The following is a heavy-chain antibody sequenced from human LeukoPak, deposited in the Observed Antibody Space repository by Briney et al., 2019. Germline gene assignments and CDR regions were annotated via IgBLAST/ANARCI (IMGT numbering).Heavy chain of an antibody. CDR3: ARAGYGSGSYSHPIDY. Sequence: PGGALRLSCAASGFTFSSYWMSGVRPAPGKGREGVANIKQGGSEKYYVDSVKGRFTISRDNAKNSLYLQMNSLRAEDTAVYYCARAGYGSGSYSHPIDYWGQGTLVTVSS. J-gene: IGHJ4*02. CDR2: IKQGGSEK. D-gene: IGHD3-10*01. CDR1: GFTFSSYW. V-gene: IGHV3-7*03.